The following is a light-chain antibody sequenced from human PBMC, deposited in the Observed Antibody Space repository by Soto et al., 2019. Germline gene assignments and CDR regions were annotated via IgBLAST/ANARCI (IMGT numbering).Light chain of an antibody. CDR3: QQYHRIPGT. CDR2: WAS. V-gene: IGKV4-1*01. J-gene: IGKJ3*01. Sequence: DIVMTQSPDSLAVSLGEXATINCKSSQSLLYTSSNKNSLAWYQQRPGQPPKLLIYWASTRESGVPDRFTGSGSGTDFTLTISSLQAEDVAVYYCQQYHRIPGTFGPGTKVDIK. CDR1: QSLLYTSSNKNS.